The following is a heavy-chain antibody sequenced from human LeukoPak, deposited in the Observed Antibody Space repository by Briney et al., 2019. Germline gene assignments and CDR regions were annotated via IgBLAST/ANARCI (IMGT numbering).Heavy chain of an antibody. CDR3: ARLYDSRDYLAFDY. V-gene: IGHV3-7*01. CDR2: IKQDGSVK. Sequence: PGGSLRLSCAASGFTFSTWWMSWVRQAPGKALEWVANIKQDGSVKFYEDSVKGRFTLSRDNARNSLYLQMDSLRAGDTAVYYCARLYDSRDYLAFDYWGQGILVTVSS. CDR1: GFTFSTWW. J-gene: IGHJ4*02. D-gene: IGHD3-22*01.